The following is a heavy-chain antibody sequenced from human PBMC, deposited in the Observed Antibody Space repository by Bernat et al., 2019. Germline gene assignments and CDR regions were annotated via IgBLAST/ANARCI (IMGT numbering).Heavy chain of an antibody. V-gene: IGHV3-30*18. J-gene: IGHJ4*02. CDR2: ISYEGSNK. D-gene: IGHD3-22*01. CDR3: AKDGYGYYDSSGYYYDY. CDR1: GFTFSSYG. Sequence: QVQLVESGGGVVQPGRSLRLSCAASGFTFSSYGMHGFRRAPGRGLGWVAVISYEGSNKYYADSVKGRFTISRDNSKNTLYLQMNSLRAEDTAVYYCAKDGYGYYDSSGYYYDYWGQGTLVTVSS.